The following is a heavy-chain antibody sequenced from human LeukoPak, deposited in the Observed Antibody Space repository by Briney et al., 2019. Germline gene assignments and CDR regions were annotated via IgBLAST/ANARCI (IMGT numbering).Heavy chain of an antibody. J-gene: IGHJ6*02. CDR1: GYTFTSYD. Sequence: ASVKVSCKASGYTFTSYDINWVRQATGQGLEWMGWINPNSGNTGYAQKFQGRVTMTRNTSISTAYMELSSLRSEDTAVYYCARDGYCSSTSCRSLYYYYGMDVWGQGTTVTVSS. V-gene: IGHV1-8*01. CDR2: INPNSGNT. CDR3: ARDGYCSSTSCRSLYYYYGMDV. D-gene: IGHD2-2*01.